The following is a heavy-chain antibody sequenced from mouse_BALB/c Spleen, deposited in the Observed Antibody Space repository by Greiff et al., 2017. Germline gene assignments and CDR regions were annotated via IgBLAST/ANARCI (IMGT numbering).Heavy chain of an antibody. D-gene: IGHD1-2*01. CDR3: TRSKDGYLAY. CDR2: IYPGSGST. J-gene: IGHJ3*01. V-gene: IGHV1S22*01. Sequence: LQQPGSELVRPGASVKLSCKASGYTFTSYWMHWVKQRPGQGLEWIGNIYPGSGSTNYDEKFKSKATLTVDTSSSTAYMQLSSLTSEDSAVYYCTRSKDGYLAYWGQGTLVTVSA. CDR1: GYTFTSYW.